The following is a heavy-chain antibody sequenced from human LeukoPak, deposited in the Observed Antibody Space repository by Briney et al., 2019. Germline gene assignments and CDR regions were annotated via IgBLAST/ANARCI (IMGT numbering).Heavy chain of an antibody. CDR2: IYYSGST. CDR3: ARHHHYDFWSPGAFDI. D-gene: IGHD3-3*01. Sequence: SETLSLTCTVSGGSISSYYWSWIRQPPGKGLEWIGDIYYSGSTNYNPSLKSRVTISVDTSKNQFSLKLSSVTAADTAVYYCARHHHYDFWSPGAFDIWGQGTMVTVSS. V-gene: IGHV4-59*01. J-gene: IGHJ3*02. CDR1: GGSISSYY.